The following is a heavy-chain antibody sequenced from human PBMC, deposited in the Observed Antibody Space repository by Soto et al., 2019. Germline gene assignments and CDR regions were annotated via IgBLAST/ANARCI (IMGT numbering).Heavy chain of an antibody. J-gene: IGHJ4*02. V-gene: IGHV4-59*01. CDR2: IYYSGST. Sequence: SETLSLTCTVSGGSISSYYWSWIRQPPGKGLEWIGYIYYSGSTNYNPSLKSRVTLSVDTSKNQFSLKLSSVTAADTAVYYCVRLMTTIRRPLFDYCGQRTLVTVSS. CDR3: VRLMTTIRRPLFDY. CDR1: GGSISSYY. D-gene: IGHD1-1*01.